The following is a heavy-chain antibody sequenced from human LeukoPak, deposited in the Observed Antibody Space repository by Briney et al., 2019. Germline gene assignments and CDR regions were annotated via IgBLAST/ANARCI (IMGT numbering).Heavy chain of an antibody. CDR2: IYYSGST. J-gene: IGHJ4*02. CDR1: GGSISSGGYY. V-gene: IGHV4-31*03. D-gene: IGHD5-24*01. CDR3: ARGDVEMATTHFDY. Sequence: PSQTLSLTCTVSGGSISSGGYYWSWIRQHPGKGLEWIGYIYYSGSTYYNPSLKSRVTISVDTSKNQFSLKLSSVTAADTAVYYCARGDVEMATTHFDYWGQGTLVTVSS.